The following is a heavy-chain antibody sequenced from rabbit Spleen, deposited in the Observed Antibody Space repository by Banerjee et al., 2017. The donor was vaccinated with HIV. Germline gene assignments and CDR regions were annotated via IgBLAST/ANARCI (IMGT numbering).Heavy chain of an antibody. CDR1: GFSFSSRYY. CDR2: IYSGSSGDT. D-gene: IGHD1-1*01. V-gene: IGHV1S40*01. CDR3: ARDIDLSSSGYWIQSFDL. J-gene: IGHJ4*01. Sequence: QSLEESGGDLVKPGASLTLTCTASGFSFSSRYYMCWVRQAPGKGLEWIACIYSGSSGDTYYASWAKGRFTISKTSSTTVTLQMTSLTAADTATYFCARDIDLSSSGYWIQSFDLWGPGTLVTVS.